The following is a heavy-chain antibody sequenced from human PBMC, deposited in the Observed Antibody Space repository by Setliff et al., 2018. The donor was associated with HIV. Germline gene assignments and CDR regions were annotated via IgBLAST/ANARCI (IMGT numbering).Heavy chain of an antibody. CDR2: INTNTGNP. Sequence: ASVKVSCKASGYTFTNYGVNWVRQAPGQGPEWMGWINTNTGNPTYAQGFTGRFVLSLDTPVSTAYLQITSLKAEDTAVYYCTRDHTPPPNYDFWSGQIDLRNIFYYMDVWGTGSPVTVSS. D-gene: IGHD3-3*01. J-gene: IGHJ6*03. V-gene: IGHV7-4-1*02. CDR3: TRDHTPPPNYDFWSGQIDLRNIFYYMDV. CDR1: GYTFTNYG.